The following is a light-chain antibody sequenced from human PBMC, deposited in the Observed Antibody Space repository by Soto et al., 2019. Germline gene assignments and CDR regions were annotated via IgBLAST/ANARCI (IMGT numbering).Light chain of an antibody. J-gene: IGKJ3*01. CDR3: QQSYSTPIT. CDR2: TAS. CDR1: QSISSF. Sequence: DIQMTQSPSSLSASVGDRVTITCRASQSISSFLTWYQHKPGKAPELLIYTASSLQSGVPSRFSGSGSGTDFTLTISSLQPDDFATYYCQQSYSTPITFGPGTKVEIK. V-gene: IGKV1-39*01.